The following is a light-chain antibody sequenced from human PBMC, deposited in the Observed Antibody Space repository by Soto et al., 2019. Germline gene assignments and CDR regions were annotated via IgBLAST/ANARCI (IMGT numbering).Light chain of an antibody. J-gene: IGKJ2*01. CDR1: QSISGY. CDR3: QEYDSYSST. Sequence: DIQMTQSPSTLSASVGDRVTITCRASQSISGYLAWYQQKPGKAPKVLIYDASSFEGGVPSRFSGSGSGTEFTLTISSLQPDDFATYYCQEYDSYSSTFGQGTKLQIK. CDR2: DAS. V-gene: IGKV1-5*01.